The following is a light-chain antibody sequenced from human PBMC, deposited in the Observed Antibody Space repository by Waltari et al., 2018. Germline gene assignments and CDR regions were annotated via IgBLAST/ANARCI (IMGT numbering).Light chain of an antibody. Sequence: QSALTQPASVSGSPGQSITISCTGPSSDVGGYNYVSWYQQHPGKAPKPIIYDVSNRPSGVSNRFSGSRSGNTASLTISGLQTEDEADYYCISYTSSSTWVFGGGTKLTVL. CDR3: ISYTSSSTWV. V-gene: IGLV2-14*03. CDR1: SSDVGGYNY. CDR2: DVS. J-gene: IGLJ3*02.